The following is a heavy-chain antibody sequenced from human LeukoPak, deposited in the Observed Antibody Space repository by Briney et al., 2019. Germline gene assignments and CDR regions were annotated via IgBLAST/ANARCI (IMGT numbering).Heavy chain of an antibody. V-gene: IGHV3-15*01. CDR1: GFTFSNAW. CDR2: IKSKTDGGTT. Sequence: KPGGSLRLSCAASGFTFSNAWMSWVRQAPGKGLEWVGRIKSKTDGGTTDYAAPVKGRFTISRDDSKNTLYLQMNSLKTEDTAVYYCTTPRYSSSWYGYYYYYYMDVWGKGTTVTISS. CDR3: TTPRYSSSWYGYYYYYYMDV. D-gene: IGHD6-13*01. J-gene: IGHJ6*03.